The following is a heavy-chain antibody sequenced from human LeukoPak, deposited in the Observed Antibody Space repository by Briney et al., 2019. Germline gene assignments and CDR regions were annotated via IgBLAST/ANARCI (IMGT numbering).Heavy chain of an antibody. J-gene: IGHJ4*02. CDR1: GYTFTSYD. CDR2: MNPNSGNT. D-gene: IGHD6-19*01. CDR3: ARNAGYSSGWYGYYFDY. Sequence: ASVKVSCKASGYTFTSYDINWVRQATGQGLEWMGWMNPNSGNTGYAQEFQGRVTMTRNTSISTAYMELSSLRSEDTAVYYCARNAGYSSGWYGYYFDYWGQGTLVTVSS. V-gene: IGHV1-8*01.